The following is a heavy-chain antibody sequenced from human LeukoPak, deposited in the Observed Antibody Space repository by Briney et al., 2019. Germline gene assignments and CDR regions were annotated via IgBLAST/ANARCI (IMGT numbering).Heavy chain of an antibody. V-gene: IGHV4-61*02. CDR1: GGSISSGSYY. J-gene: IGHJ4*02. Sequence: SETLSLTCTVSGGSISSGSYYWSWIRQPAGKGLEWIGRIYTSGSTNYNPSLKSRVTISVDTSKNQFSLKLSSVTAADTAVYYCARANMAAAGTPFDYWGQGTLVTVSS. CDR3: ARANMAAAGTPFDY. D-gene: IGHD6-13*01. CDR2: IYTSGST.